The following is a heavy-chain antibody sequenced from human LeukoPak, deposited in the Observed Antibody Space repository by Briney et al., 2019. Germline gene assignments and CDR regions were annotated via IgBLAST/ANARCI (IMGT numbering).Heavy chain of an antibody. CDR3: ARQYSSGWYYFDY. J-gene: IGHJ4*02. Sequence: PGGSLRLSCAASGFTFSSYSMNWVRQAPGKGLEWVSSISSSSSYIYYADSVKGRFTISRDNAKNSLYLQMNSLRAGDMAVYYCARQYSSGWYYFDYWGQGTLVTVSS. CDR2: ISSSSSYI. CDR1: GFTFSSYS. D-gene: IGHD6-19*01. V-gene: IGHV3-21*01.